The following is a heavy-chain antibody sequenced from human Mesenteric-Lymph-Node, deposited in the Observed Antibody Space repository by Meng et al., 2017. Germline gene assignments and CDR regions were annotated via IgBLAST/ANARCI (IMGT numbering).Heavy chain of an antibody. Sequence: GESLKISCVASGFTFSRYWMTWVRQAPGKGLEWVSSISSSSSYIYYADSVKGRFTISRDNAKNSLYLQMNSLRAEDTAVYYCARAVTPDYWGQGTLVTVSS. CDR1: GFTFSRYW. CDR2: ISSSSSYI. CDR3: ARAVTPDY. D-gene: IGHD4-17*01. V-gene: IGHV3-21*01. J-gene: IGHJ4*02.